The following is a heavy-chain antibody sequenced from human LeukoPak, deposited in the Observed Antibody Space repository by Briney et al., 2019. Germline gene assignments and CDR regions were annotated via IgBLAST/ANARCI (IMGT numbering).Heavy chain of an antibody. CDR1: GFTVSSNY. V-gene: IGHV3-53*01. CDR2: IYSGGST. Sequence: GGSLRLSCAASGFTVSSNYMSWVRQAPGKGLEWVSVIYSGGSTYYADSVKGRFTISRDNSKNTLYLQMNSLRAEDTAVYYCARAGDGSGSYYTYYYYYYGMDVWGQGTTVTVSS. D-gene: IGHD3-10*01. J-gene: IGHJ6*02. CDR3: ARAGDGSGSYYTYYYYYYGMDV.